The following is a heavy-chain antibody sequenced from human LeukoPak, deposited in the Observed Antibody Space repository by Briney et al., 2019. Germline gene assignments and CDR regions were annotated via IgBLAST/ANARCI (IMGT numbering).Heavy chain of an antibody. J-gene: IGHJ6*02. CDR3: ARDSSSWYHPNYYYYGMDV. Sequence: GASVKVSCKASDYTFITYGLSWVRQAPGQGLEWMGWINTYSGNTNYAQKLQGRVTMTTDTSTSTAYMELRSLRSDDTAVYYCARDSSSWYHPNYYYYGMDVWGQGTTVTVSS. CDR2: INTYSGNT. V-gene: IGHV1-18*01. CDR1: DYTFITYG. D-gene: IGHD6-13*01.